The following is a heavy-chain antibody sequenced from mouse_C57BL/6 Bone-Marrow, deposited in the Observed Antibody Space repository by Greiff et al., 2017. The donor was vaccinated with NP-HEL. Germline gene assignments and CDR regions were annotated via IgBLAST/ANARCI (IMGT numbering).Heavy chain of an antibody. CDR3: ARFYDYLYAMDY. J-gene: IGHJ4*01. D-gene: IGHD2-4*01. CDR1: GYTFTNYW. Sequence: VKLMESGAELVRPGPSVKMSCKASGYTFTNYWIGWAKQRPGHGLEWIGDIYPGGGYTNYNEKFKGKATLTADKSSSTAYMQFSSLTSEDSAIYYCARFYDYLYAMDYWGQGTSVTVSS. V-gene: IGHV1-63*01. CDR2: IYPGGGYT.